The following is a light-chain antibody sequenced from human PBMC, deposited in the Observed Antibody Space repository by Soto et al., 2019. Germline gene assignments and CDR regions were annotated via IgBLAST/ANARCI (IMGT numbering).Light chain of an antibody. J-gene: IGKJ5*01. CDR1: QSLLHSDGKTY. CDR3: QQYHEWTIT. CDR2: EVY. Sequence: DIVMTQTPLSLSVTPGHPASIPCKYSQSLLHSDGKTYFYWYLQTXGQPPQXXIYEVYNRLSGMPDRFSGSGAGTDCTRTISSLQSEDVAVDYCQQYHEWTITFGQGTRLEIK. V-gene: IGKV2D-29*01.